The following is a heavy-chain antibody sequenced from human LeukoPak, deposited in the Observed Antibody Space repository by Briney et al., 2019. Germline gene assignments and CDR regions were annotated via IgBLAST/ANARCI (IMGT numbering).Heavy chain of an antibody. V-gene: IGHV1-46*01. CDR3: AKDWISYGRIGPIDY. J-gene: IGHJ4*02. Sequence: ASVKVSCKASGYTFTSYYMHWVRQAPGQGLEWMGIINPSGGSTTYAQKFQGRVTMTRDMSTSTVYMELSSLRSEDTAVYYCAKDWISYGRIGPIDYWGQGTLVTVSS. D-gene: IGHD5-18*01. CDR2: INPSGGST. CDR1: GYTFTSYY.